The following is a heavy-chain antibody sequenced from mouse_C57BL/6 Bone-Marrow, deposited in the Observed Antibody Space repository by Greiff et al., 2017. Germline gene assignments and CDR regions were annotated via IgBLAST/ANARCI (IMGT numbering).Heavy chain of an antibody. Sequence: EVQLKESGAELVRPGSSVKMSCKTSGYTFTSYGINWVKQRPGQGLEWIGYIYIGNGYTEYNEKFKGKATLTSDTSSSTAYMQLSSLTSEDSAIYFCAREEIYYDYDGPWYFDVWGTGTTVTVSS. D-gene: IGHD2-4*01. CDR2: IYIGNGYT. V-gene: IGHV1-58*01. CDR1: GYTFTSYG. CDR3: AREEIYYDYDGPWYFDV. J-gene: IGHJ1*03.